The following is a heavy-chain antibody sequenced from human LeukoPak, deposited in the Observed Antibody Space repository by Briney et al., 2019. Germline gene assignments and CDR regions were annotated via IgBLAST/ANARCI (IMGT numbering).Heavy chain of an antibody. Sequence: SETLSLTCTVSGGSISSYYWSWIRQPPGKGTEWIGYIYHSGSTYYNPSLKSRVTISVDRSKNQFSLKLSSVTAADTAVYYCARGSLSYNDYWGQGTLVTVSS. CDR2: IYHSGST. J-gene: IGHJ4*02. CDR1: GGSISSYY. CDR3: ARGSLSYNDY. V-gene: IGHV4-59*12. D-gene: IGHD3-16*02.